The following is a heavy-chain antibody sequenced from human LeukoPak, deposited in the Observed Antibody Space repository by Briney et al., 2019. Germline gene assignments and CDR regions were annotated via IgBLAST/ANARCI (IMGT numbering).Heavy chain of an antibody. D-gene: IGHD3-16*01. CDR3: ARAGGSRYYYAMDV. V-gene: IGHV3-9*01. J-gene: IGHJ6*02. Sequence: GGSLRLSCAASGFIFDDYAMHWVRQAPGKGLEWVSGISWNSDSVGYADSVKGRFTISRDNAENSLYLQMNSLRAEDTAFYYCARAGGSRYYYAMDVWGQGTTVTVSS. CDR2: ISWNSDSV. CDR1: GFIFDDYA.